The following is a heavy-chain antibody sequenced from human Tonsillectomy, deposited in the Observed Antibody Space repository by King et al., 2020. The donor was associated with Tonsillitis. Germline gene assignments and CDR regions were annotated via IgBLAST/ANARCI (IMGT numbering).Heavy chain of an antibody. CDR1: GDSVSNNSAA. CDR2: TYYRPKWDI. CDR3: ARETTLYDFWSAYYD. Sequence: VQLQQSGPGLVKPSQTLSLTCAISGDSVSNNSAAWNWIRQSPSRGLEWLGRTYYRPKWDIDYAVSVKSRITINPDTSKNQFSLQLNSVTPEDTAVYYCARETTLYDFWSAYYDWGQGTLVTVSS. J-gene: IGHJ4*02. D-gene: IGHD3-3*01. V-gene: IGHV6-1*01.